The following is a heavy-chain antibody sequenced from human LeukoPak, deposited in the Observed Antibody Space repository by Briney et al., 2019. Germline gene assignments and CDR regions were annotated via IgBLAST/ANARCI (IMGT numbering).Heavy chain of an antibody. CDR2: ISGSGGST. D-gene: IGHD5-18*01. V-gene: IGHV3-23*01. Sequence: GGSLRLSCAASGFTFSSYAMSWVRQAPGKGLEWVSAISGSGGSTYYADSVKGRFTISRDNAKNTLYLQMNSLRAEDTAVYYCASPGYSYGYDYYGMDVWGQGTTVTVSS. CDR3: ASPGYSYGYDYYGMDV. CDR1: GFTFSSYA. J-gene: IGHJ6*02.